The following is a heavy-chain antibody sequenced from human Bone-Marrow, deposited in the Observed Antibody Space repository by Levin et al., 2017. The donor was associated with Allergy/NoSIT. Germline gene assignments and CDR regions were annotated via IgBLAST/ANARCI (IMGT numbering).Heavy chain of an antibody. J-gene: IGHJ6*02. CDR2: MNPNSGNT. V-gene: IGHV1-8*01. Sequence: GESLKISCKASGYTFTSYDINWVRQATGQGLEWMGWMNPNSGNTGYAQKFQGRVTMTRNTSISTAYMELSSLRSEDTAVYYCATYSIYYGMDVWGQGTTVTVSS. D-gene: IGHD4-11*01. CDR3: ATYSIYYGMDV. CDR1: GYTFTSYD.